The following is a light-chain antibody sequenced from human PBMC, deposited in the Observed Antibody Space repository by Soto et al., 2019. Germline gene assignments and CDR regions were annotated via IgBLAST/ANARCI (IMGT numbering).Light chain of an antibody. CDR3: QQYYSTPRT. Sequence: DIVMTQSPDSLAVSLGERATINCKSSQSVLYSSNNKNYLAWYQQKPGQPPKLLIYWASTRESGVPDRFSGSGSGTDFTLIISSLQAEDVAFYYCQQYYSTPRTFGQGTKVEIK. V-gene: IGKV4-1*01. J-gene: IGKJ1*01. CDR2: WAS. CDR1: QSVLYSSNNKNY.